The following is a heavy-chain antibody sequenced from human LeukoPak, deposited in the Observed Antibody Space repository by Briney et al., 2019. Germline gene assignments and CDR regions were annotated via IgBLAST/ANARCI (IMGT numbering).Heavy chain of an antibody. Sequence: QPGGSLRLSCAASGFTVSSNYMSWVRQAPGKGLEWVSVIYSGGSTYYADSVKGRFTISRDNSKNTLYLQMNSLRAEDTAVYYCAKVPAVAGKKNWFDPWGLGTLVTVSS. CDR2: IYSGGST. CDR1: GFTVSSNY. CDR3: AKVPAVAGKKNWFDP. V-gene: IGHV3-53*01. J-gene: IGHJ5*02. D-gene: IGHD6-19*01.